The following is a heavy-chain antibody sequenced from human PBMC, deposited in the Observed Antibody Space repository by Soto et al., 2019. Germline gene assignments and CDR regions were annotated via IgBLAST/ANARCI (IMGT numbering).Heavy chain of an antibody. V-gene: IGHV3-30-3*01. CDR3: ARDCCIVVVLHANLEF. Sequence: GGSLRLSCAASGFTFSSYAMHWVRQAPGKGLEWVAVISYDGSNKYYADSVKGRFTISRDNSKNTLYLQMNSLRAEDTAVYYCARDCCIVVVLHANLEFWGQGTLVTVSS. J-gene: IGHJ4*02. CDR1: GFTFSSYA. D-gene: IGHD2-15*01. CDR2: ISYDGSNK.